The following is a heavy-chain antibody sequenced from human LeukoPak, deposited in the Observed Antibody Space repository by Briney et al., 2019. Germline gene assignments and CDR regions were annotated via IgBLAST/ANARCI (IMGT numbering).Heavy chain of an antibody. J-gene: IGHJ4*02. Sequence: GASLQISCKGSGYSFTSYWIAWVRRMPGKGLEWMGIIYPGDSDTRYSPSFQGQVTISADKSISTAYLQWSSLKASDTAMYYCARIQADYDYVWGSYRPYFDYWGQGTLVTVSS. CDR3: ARIQADYDYVWGSYRPYFDY. CDR2: IYPGDSDT. V-gene: IGHV5-51*01. D-gene: IGHD3-16*02. CDR1: GYSFTSYW.